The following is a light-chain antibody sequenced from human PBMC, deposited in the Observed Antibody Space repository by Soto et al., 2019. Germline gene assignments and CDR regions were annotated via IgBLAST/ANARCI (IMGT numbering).Light chain of an antibody. CDR2: DNN. J-gene: IGLJ3*02. CDR1: TSNIGSNI. CDR3: AAWDDSLNGLV. V-gene: IGLV1-44*01. Sequence: QSVLTQPPSASGTPGQRITISCSGRTSNIGSNIVAWYQHLPGTAPKLLIYDNNQRPSGVPDRFFGSKSGTSASLAIGGLQPDDESHYYCAAWDDSLNGLVFGGGTKLTVL.